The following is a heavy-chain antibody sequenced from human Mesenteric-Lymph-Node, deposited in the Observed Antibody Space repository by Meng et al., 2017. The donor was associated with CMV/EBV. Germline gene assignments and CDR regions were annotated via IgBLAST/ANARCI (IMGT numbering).Heavy chain of an antibody. D-gene: IGHD6-6*01. Sequence: GESLKISCAASGFTVSSNYMSWIRQAPGKGLEWVSYISSSGSTIYYADSVKGRFTISRDNAKNSLYLQMNSLRAEDTAVYYCARDPFLGYSSSSLGYFDYWGQGTLVTVSS. CDR2: ISSSGSTI. V-gene: IGHV3-11*01. J-gene: IGHJ4*02. CDR1: GFTVSSNY. CDR3: ARDPFLGYSSSSLGYFDY.